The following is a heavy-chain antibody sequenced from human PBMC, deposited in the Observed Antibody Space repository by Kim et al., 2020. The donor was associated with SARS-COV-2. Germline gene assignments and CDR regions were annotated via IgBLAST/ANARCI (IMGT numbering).Heavy chain of an antibody. CDR1: GFTLSCCA. Sequence: GGSLRLSCAASGFTLSCCAMHWVRQAPGKGLEWVAVIWFDGININYADSVKGRFTISRDNSKNTLYLQMNSLRAEDTAVYYCAREFDYYDTTALDYFDFWGQGALVTVSS. CDR3: AREFDYYDTTALDYFDF. J-gene: IGHJ4*02. D-gene: IGHD3-22*01. CDR2: IWFDGINI. V-gene: IGHV3-33*01.